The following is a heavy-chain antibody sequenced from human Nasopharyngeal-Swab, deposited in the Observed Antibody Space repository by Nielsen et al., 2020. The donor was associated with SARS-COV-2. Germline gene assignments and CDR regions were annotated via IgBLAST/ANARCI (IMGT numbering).Heavy chain of an antibody. J-gene: IGHJ3*02. D-gene: IGHD2-15*01. V-gene: IGHV4-39*01. CDR2: IYCSGST. CDR3: ARQGTRCSGGSCYWDAFDI. Sequence: WIRQPPGKGLEWIGSIYCSGSTYYNPSLKSRVTISVDTSKNQFSLKLSSVTAADTAVYYCARQGTRCSGGSCYWDAFDIRGQGTMVTVSS.